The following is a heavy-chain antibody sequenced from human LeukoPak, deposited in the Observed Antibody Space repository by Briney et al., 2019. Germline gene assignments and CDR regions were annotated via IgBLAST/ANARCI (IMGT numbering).Heavy chain of an antibody. CDR3: ARDQGYCSGGSCRTGY. J-gene: IGHJ4*02. V-gene: IGHV3-74*01. CDR2: INSDGSST. CDR1: GFSFSSYE. D-gene: IGHD2-15*01. Sequence: PGGSLRLSCAASGFSFSSYEMNWVRQAPGKGLVWVSRINSDGSSTSYADSVKGRFTISRDNAKNTLYLQMNSLRAEDTAVYYCARDQGYCSGGSCRTGYWGQGTLVTVSS.